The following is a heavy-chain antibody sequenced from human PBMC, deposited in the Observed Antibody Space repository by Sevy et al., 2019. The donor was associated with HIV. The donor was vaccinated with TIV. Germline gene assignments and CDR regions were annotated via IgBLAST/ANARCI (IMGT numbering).Heavy chain of an antibody. D-gene: IGHD2-8*01. CDR2: LSFGCGKI. J-gene: IGHJ4*02. CDR1: GFASHEYS. CDR3: AREGCSRPHDY. Sequence: GGSLRLSCAASGFASHEYSMSWIRQVPGKGLEWVATLSFGCGKINYADSVKGRFTISRDNSKNSFYLQMDNLRVEDTALYYCAREGCSRPHDYWGQGTRVTVSS. V-gene: IGHV3-23*01.